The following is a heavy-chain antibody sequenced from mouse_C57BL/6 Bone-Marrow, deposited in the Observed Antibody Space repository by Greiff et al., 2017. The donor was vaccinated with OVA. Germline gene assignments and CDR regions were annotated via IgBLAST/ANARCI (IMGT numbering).Heavy chain of an antibody. CDR1: GYTFTSYW. J-gene: IGHJ2*01. CDR2: IYPGSGST. Sequence: QVQLQQPGAELVKPGASVKMSCKASGYTFTSYWITWVKQRPGQGLEWIGDIYPGSGSTNYNEKFKGKATLTVDTSSSTAYMQLSSLTSEDSAVYYCAKGPHYYGSSPFDYWGQGTTLTVSS. V-gene: IGHV1-55*01. CDR3: AKGPHYYGSSPFDY. D-gene: IGHD1-1*01.